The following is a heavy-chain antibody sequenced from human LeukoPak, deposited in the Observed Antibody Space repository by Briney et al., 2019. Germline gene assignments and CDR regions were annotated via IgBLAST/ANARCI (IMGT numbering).Heavy chain of an antibody. D-gene: IGHD5-12*01. J-gene: IGHJ4*02. V-gene: IGHV4-34*01. CDR1: GGSFSGYC. Sequence: SETLSLTCAVYGGSFSGYCWSWIRQPPGKGLEWIGEINHSGSTNYNPSLKSRVTISVDTSKNQFSLKLSSVTAADTAVYYCARGGYSGYDQGFTDYWGQGTLVTVSS. CDR3: ARGGYSGYDQGFTDY. CDR2: INHSGST.